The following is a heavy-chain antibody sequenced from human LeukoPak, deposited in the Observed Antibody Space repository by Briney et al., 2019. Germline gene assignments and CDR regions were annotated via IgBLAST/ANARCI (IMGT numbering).Heavy chain of an antibody. Sequence: CKAXXGTFSSYAISWVRQAPGQGLEXXXXXXXXXXTANYAQKFQGRVTITADKSTSTAYMELSSLRSEDTAVYYCARDPPNYYGSGSYHNWFDPWGQGTLVTVSS. J-gene: IGHJ5*02. CDR1: XGTFSSYA. CDR3: ARDPPNYYGSGSYHNWFDP. CDR2: XXXXXXTA. V-gene: IGHV1-69*06. D-gene: IGHD3-10*01.